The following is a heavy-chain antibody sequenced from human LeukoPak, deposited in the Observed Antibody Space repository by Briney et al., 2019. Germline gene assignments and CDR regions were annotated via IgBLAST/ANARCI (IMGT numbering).Heavy chain of an antibody. J-gene: IGHJ3*02. CDR2: ISYDGSNK. Sequence: QPGRSLRLSCAASGFTFSSYGMHWVRQAPGKGLEWVAVISYDGSNKYYADSVKGRFTISRDNAKNSLYLQMNSLRAEDTAVYYCARDLMAVAGDGGGPHAFDIWGQGTMVTVSS. V-gene: IGHV3-30*03. D-gene: IGHD6-19*01. CDR1: GFTFSSYG. CDR3: ARDLMAVAGDGGGPHAFDI.